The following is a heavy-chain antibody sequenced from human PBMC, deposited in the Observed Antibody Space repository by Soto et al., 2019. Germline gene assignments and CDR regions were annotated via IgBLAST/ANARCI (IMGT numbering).Heavy chain of an antibody. CDR1: GGSISSGGYY. Sequence: SETLSLTCTVSGGSISSGGYYWSWIRQHPGKGLEWTGYIYYSGSTYYNPSLKSRVTISVDTSKNQFSLKLSSVTAADTAVYYCARGVVVAAILGGMDVWGQGTTVTVSS. V-gene: IGHV4-31*03. CDR2: IYYSGST. J-gene: IGHJ6*02. CDR3: ARGVVVAAILGGMDV. D-gene: IGHD2-15*01.